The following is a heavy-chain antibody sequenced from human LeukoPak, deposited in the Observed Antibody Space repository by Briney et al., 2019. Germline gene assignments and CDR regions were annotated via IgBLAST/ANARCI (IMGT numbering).Heavy chain of an antibody. CDR3: ARGYLTGYSSSWYGQLDY. D-gene: IGHD6-13*01. CDR2: IIPIFGTA. CDR1: GGTFSSYA. V-gene: IGHV1-69*13. J-gene: IGHJ4*02. Sequence: SVKVSCKASGGTFSSYAISWVRQAPGQGLEWMGGIIPIFGTANYAQKFQGRVTITADESTSTAYMELSSLRSEDTAVYYCARGYLTGYSSSWYGQLDYWGQGTLVTVSS.